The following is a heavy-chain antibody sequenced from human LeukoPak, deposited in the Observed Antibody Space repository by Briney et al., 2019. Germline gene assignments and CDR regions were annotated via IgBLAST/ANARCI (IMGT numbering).Heavy chain of an antibody. Sequence: GGSLRLSCAASGFTFSSYWMHWVRQAPGKGLVWVSRINSDGSSTSYADSVKGRFTISRGNAKNTLYLQMNSLRAEDTAVYYCARWSRDGYNIDYWGQGTLVTVSS. CDR1: GFTFSSYW. D-gene: IGHD5-24*01. CDR3: ARWSRDGYNIDY. J-gene: IGHJ4*02. V-gene: IGHV3-74*01. CDR2: INSDGSST.